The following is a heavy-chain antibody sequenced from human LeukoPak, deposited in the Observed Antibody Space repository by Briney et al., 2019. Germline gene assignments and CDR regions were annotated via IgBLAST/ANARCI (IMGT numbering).Heavy chain of an antibody. CDR2: ISYDGSNK. D-gene: IGHD4-17*01. CDR3: ARDPARDGDYSLADY. J-gene: IGHJ4*02. V-gene: IGHV3-30-3*01. CDR1: GFSFSASW. Sequence: GGSLRLSCAASGFSFSASWMAWVRQAPGKGLEWVAVISYDGSNKYYADSAKGRFTISRDNSKNTLYLQMNSLRAEDTAVYYCARDPARDGDYSLADYWGQGTLVTVSS.